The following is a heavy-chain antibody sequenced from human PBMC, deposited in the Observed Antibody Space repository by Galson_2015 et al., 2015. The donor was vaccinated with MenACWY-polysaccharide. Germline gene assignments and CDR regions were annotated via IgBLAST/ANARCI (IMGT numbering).Heavy chain of an antibody. Sequence: SLRLSCAASGFSLGAWYMSWIRQAPGKGLEWLSYISRSGDSIYYADSVKGRFTISRDNAKNSLYLQLNSLEVEDAAIYYCARGHYGLDVWGQGTTVTVSS. CDR3: ARGHYGLDV. V-gene: IGHV3-11*01. J-gene: IGHJ6*02. CDR2: ISRSGDSI. CDR1: GFSLGAWY.